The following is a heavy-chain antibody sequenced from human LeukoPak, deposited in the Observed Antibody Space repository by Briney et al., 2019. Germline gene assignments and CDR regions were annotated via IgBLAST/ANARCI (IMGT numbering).Heavy chain of an antibody. CDR2: TYYRSKWYN. D-gene: IGHD2-2*02. CDR3: ARDGGYCSSTSCYTTFAYYYYGMDV. CDR1: GDSVSSNSAA. V-gene: IGHV6-1*01. J-gene: IGHJ6*02. Sequence: SQTLSLTCANSGDSVSSNSAAWNWIRQSPSRGLEWLGRTYYRSKWYNDYAVSVKSRITINPDTSKNQFSLQPNSVTPEDTAVYYCARDGGYCSSTSCYTTFAYYYYGMDVWGQGTTVTVSS.